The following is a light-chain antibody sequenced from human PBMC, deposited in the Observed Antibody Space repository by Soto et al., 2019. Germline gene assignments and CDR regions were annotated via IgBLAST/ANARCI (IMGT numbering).Light chain of an antibody. V-gene: IGKV3-11*01. CDR1: QSGSSTY. Sequence: EIVLTQSPGTLSLSPGERATLSCRASQSGSSTYLAWYQQKPGQAPRLLIYDASNRATGIPARFSGSGSGTDFTLTISSLEPEDFAVYYCQQRSNWPPITFGGGTKVDIK. CDR2: DAS. CDR3: QQRSNWPPIT. J-gene: IGKJ4*01.